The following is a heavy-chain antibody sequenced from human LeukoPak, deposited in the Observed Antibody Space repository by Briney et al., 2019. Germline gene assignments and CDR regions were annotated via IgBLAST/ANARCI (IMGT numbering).Heavy chain of an antibody. CDR2: ISSSSSYI. Sequence: PGGSLRLSRAASGFTFSSYSMNWVRQAPGKGLEWVSSISSSSSYIYYADSVKGRFTISRDNAKNSLYLQMNSLRAEDTAVYYYTQDGGYSSSWFGYWGQGALVTVSS. D-gene: IGHD6-13*01. J-gene: IGHJ4*02. V-gene: IGHV3-21*01. CDR3: TQDGGYSSSWFGY. CDR1: GFTFSSYS.